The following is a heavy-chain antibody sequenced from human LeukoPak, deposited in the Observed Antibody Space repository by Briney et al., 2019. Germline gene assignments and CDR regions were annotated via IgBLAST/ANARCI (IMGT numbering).Heavy chain of an antibody. CDR3: VNGGSYLTK. J-gene: IGHJ4*02. CDR2: IYFTGTT. Sequence: SETLSHTCTVSGGSISSYWSWIRQSPGKGLEWIGYIYFTGTTNYNPSLKSRLTISIDTSRNQFSLKLSSATAADTAIYYCVNGGSYLTKWGQGTLVTVSS. CDR1: GGSISSY. V-gene: IGHV4-59*01. D-gene: IGHD3-10*01.